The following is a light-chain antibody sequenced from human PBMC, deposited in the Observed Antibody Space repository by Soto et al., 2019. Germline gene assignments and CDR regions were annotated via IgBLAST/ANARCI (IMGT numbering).Light chain of an antibody. CDR1: NNDVGAYPY. J-gene: IGLJ2*01. Sequence: QSALTQPASVSGSPGQSITISCTGTNNDVGAYPYVSWYQQHPGTAPKLIIYEVTNRPSGISDRFSGSKSGNTGSLTISGLQAEDESDYYCSSFATSGTTVIFGGGTKLTVL. CDR3: SSFATSGTTVI. V-gene: IGLV2-14*01. CDR2: EVT.